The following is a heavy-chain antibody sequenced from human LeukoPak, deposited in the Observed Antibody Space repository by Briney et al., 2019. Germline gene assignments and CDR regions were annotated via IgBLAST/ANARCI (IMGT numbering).Heavy chain of an antibody. CDR2: IIPIFGTA. Sequence: GASVKVSCKASGGTFSSYAISWVRQAPGQRLEWMGGIIPIFGTANYAQKFQGRVTITADESTSTAYMELSSLRSEDTAVYYCAIPDFWSGFDPWGQGTLVTVSS. V-gene: IGHV1-69*13. D-gene: IGHD3-3*01. J-gene: IGHJ5*02. CDR1: GGTFSSYA. CDR3: AIPDFWSGFDP.